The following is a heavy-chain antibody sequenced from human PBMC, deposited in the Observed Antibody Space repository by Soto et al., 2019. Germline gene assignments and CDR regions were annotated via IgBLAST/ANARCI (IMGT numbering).Heavy chain of an antibody. V-gene: IGHV3-48*02. CDR3: AREGRRREDMEV. Sequence: EVQLVESGGGLVQPGGSLRLSCAASGFTFSTYALDWVRQAPGKGLEWVSYISSSGTIYYADSVKGRFTISRDNAKNSLYLQMSSLRDEDTAVDDGAREGRRREDMEVWGQGTTVTVSS. D-gene: IGHD1-26*01. CDR2: ISSSGTI. CDR1: GFTFSTYA. J-gene: IGHJ6*02.